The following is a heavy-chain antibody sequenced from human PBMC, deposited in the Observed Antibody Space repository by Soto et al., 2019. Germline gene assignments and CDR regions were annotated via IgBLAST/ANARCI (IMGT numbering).Heavy chain of an antibody. CDR1: GGTISNYA. CDR2: IIPMSATT. J-gene: IGHJ4*02. V-gene: IGHV1-69*01. Sequence: QVQLVQSGAEVKKPGSSVKVSCKASGGTISNYAINWVRQAPGQGLEWMGGIIPMSATTNSAGRFQGRVTMTADESTNTVYMELSSLGYDDTAVFYCTTDKGGRRGYSGFDAFDYWGQGTLVTVSS. D-gene: IGHD5-12*01. CDR3: TTDKGGRRGYSGFDAFDY.